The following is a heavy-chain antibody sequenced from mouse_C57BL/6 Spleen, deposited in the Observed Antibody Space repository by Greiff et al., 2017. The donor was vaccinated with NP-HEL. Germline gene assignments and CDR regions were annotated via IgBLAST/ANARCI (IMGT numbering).Heavy chain of an antibody. Sequence: EVKRVESGGGLVKPGGSLKLSCAASGFTFSSYTMSWVRQTPEKRLEWVATISGGGGNTYYPDSVKGRFTIYRDNAKNTLYLQMSSLRSEDTALYYCARQAPSYHGSSPNWYFDVWGTGTTVTVSS. CDR3: ARQAPSYHGSSPNWYFDV. J-gene: IGHJ1*03. D-gene: IGHD1-1*01. V-gene: IGHV5-9*01. CDR1: GFTFSSYT. CDR2: ISGGGGNT.